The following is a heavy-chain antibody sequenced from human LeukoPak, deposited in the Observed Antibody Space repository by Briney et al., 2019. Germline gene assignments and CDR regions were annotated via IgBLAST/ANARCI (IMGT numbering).Heavy chain of an antibody. CDR1: GGSFSGYY. CDR3: ARDRGRRDGYNWVAFDI. D-gene: IGHD5-24*01. CDR2: INHSGST. V-gene: IGHV4-34*01. J-gene: IGHJ3*02. Sequence: SETLSLTCAVYGGSFSGYYWSWIRQPPGKGREWTGEINHSGSTNYNPSLKSRVTMSVDTSKNQFSLKLSSVTAADTAVYYCARDRGRRDGYNWVAFDIWGQGTMVTVSS.